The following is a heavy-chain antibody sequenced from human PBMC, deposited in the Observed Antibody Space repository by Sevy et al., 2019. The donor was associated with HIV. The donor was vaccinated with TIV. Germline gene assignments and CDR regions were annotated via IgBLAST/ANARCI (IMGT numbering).Heavy chain of an antibody. Sequence: GGSLRLSCAASGFTFSYYTMNWVRQAPGKGLEWVSSISSGSSYIFYADSMKGRFTVSRDNAKNSLFLQMNSLRDEDSALYYCARSTDYYDNSGYDSWGRGTLVTVSS. CDR3: ARSTDYYDNSGYDS. D-gene: IGHD3-22*01. CDR1: GFTFSYYT. V-gene: IGHV3-21*03. J-gene: IGHJ4*02. CDR2: ISSGSSYI.